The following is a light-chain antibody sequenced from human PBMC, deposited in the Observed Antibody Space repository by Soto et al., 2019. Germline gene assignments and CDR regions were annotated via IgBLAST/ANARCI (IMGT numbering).Light chain of an antibody. Sequence: QSVLTQPPSVSGAPGQRVTISCTGSTSNIGAGYGVHWYQQLPGTAPKLLIYDNNYGPSGVPDRFSASKSGTSASLAITGLQAEDEADYYCQSYDSSLSGYAVFGGGTKLTVL. V-gene: IGLV1-40*01. CDR1: TSNIGAGYG. CDR3: QSYDSSLSGYAV. J-gene: IGLJ2*01. CDR2: DNN.